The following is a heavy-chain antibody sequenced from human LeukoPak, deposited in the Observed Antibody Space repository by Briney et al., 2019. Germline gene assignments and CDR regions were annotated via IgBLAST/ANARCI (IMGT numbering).Heavy chain of an antibody. J-gene: IGHJ3*02. CDR1: GFTFGTYC. CDR2: INQDGSEK. V-gene: IGHV3-7*02. D-gene: IGHD2-21*01. Sequence: GGSLRLSCAASGFTFGTYCMNWFRQAPGKGLEWVANINQDGSEKYYVDSVKGRFSISRDNAKNSLYLQMNSLRAEDTAVYYCASPKPYYPYAFDIWGQGTVVTVSS. CDR3: ASPKPYYPYAFDI.